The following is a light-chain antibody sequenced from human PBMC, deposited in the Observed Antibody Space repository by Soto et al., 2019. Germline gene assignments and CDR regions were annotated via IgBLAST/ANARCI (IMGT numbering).Light chain of an antibody. Sequence: VLKQSPGALSLSPGERATLSCRASQSVNSDYLGWFQQKPGQAPRLLIYLTSNRAAGIPARFSGSGSGTDFTLTISDVEPEDFAVYYCQQYSDWPRTFGQGTKVDI. CDR2: LTS. CDR1: QSVNSDY. J-gene: IGKJ1*01. V-gene: IGKV3-11*01. CDR3: QQYSDWPRT.